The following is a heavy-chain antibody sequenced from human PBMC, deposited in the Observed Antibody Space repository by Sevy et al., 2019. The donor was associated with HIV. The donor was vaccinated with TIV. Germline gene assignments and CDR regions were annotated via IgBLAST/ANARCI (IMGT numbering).Heavy chain of an antibody. CDR3: AKEGDLVSTMHAFDI. D-gene: IGHD5-12*01. V-gene: IGHV3-23*01. Sequence: GGCLRLSCAASGFTFSSYAMSCVRQAPGKGLEWVSAISGSGGSTYYADSVKGRFTISRDNSKNTLYLQMNSLRAEDSAVYYCAKEGDLVSTMHAFDIWGQGTTVTVSS. CDR2: ISGSGGST. J-gene: IGHJ3*02. CDR1: GFTFSSYA.